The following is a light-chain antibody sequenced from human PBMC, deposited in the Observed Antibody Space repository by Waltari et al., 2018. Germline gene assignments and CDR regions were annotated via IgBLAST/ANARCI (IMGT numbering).Light chain of an antibody. J-gene: IGKJ5*01. Sequence: DIVMTQSPDSLAVSLGERATINCKSSQSVLYSSNNKNYLTWYQQKPGQPPKLLIYWASTRESGVPDRFNGSGSGTDFTLTISSLQAEDEAVYYCQQYFNIPPTFGQGTRLEIK. CDR2: WAS. CDR3: QQYFNIPPT. V-gene: IGKV4-1*01. CDR1: QSVLYSSNNKNY.